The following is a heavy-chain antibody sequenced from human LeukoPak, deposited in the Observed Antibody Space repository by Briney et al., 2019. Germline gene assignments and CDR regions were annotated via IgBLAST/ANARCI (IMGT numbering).Heavy chain of an antibody. J-gene: IGHJ4*02. CDR1: GGSFNNYA. V-gene: IGHV1-69*05. CDR3: ARDPLAAAATRLFDY. D-gene: IGHD6-13*01. CDR2: IIPIFDTT. Sequence: GASVKVSCKASGGSFNNYAISWVRQAPGQGLEWMGRIIPIFDTTNFAQKFQGRVTMTRDMSTSTVYMELSSLRSEDTAVYYCARDPLAAAATRLFDYWGQGTLVTVSS.